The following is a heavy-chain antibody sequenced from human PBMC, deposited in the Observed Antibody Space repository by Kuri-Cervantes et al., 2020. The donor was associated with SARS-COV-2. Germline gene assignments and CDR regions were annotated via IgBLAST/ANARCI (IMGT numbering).Heavy chain of an antibody. J-gene: IGHJ6*02. CDR3: ARETSIAVAGTGSGRKYYYYGMDV. Sequence: GESLKISCAASGFTFRSYAMSWVRQAPGKGLEWVSAISGSGGSTYYADSVKGRFTISRDNSKNTLYLQMNSLRAEDTAVYYCARETSIAVAGTGSGRKYYYYGMDVWGQGTTVTVSS. D-gene: IGHD6-19*01. CDR2: ISGSGGST. CDR1: GFTFRSYA. V-gene: IGHV3-23*01.